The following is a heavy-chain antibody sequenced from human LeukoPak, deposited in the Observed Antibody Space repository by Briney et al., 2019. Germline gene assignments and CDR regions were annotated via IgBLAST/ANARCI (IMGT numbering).Heavy chain of an antibody. J-gene: IGHJ4*02. CDR1: GFTVSSNY. CDR3: ARHVGISF. D-gene: IGHD7-27*01. CDR2: IREDGTEK. V-gene: IGHV3-7*01. Sequence: GGSLRLSCAASGFTVSSNYMTWVRQAPGKGLEWVANIREDGTEKNYVDSVKGRFTISRDNAKNSLFLQMSNLRDDDTAIYYCARHVGISFWGQGTLVTVSS.